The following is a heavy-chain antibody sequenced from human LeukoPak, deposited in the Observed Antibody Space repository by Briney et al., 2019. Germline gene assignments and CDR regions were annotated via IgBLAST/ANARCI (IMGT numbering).Heavy chain of an antibody. CDR3: AREAVTGLDAFDI. CDR1: GFTVSSNY. CDR2: IYSGGST. J-gene: IGHJ3*02. V-gene: IGHV3-66*01. D-gene: IGHD1-1*01. Sequence: GGSLRLSCAASGFTVSSNYMTWVRQAPGKGLEWVSVIYSGGSTYYEDCVKGRFTISRDNSKNTLYLQMNSLRAEDTAVYYCAREAVTGLDAFDIWGQGTMVTVSS.